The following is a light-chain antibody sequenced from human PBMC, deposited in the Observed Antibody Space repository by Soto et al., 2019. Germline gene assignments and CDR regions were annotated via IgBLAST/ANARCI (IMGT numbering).Light chain of an antibody. Sequence: EIVLTQSPGTLSLSPGERATLSCRASQSVSSNYLAWFQQKPGQAPSLLIYGASNRATGIPDRFSCSASGTDFTLTISRLEPEDFAVYYCQQYGSSPLITFGQGTRLEI. CDR3: QQYGSSPLIT. CDR2: GAS. CDR1: QSVSSNY. V-gene: IGKV3-20*01. J-gene: IGKJ5*01.